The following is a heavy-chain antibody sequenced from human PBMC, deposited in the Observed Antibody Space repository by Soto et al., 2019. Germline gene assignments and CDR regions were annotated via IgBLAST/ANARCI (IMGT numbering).Heavy chain of an antibody. CDR2: LSNTGRRT. J-gene: IGHJ4*02. CDR1: VFPFGANA. D-gene: IGHD1-26*01. CDR3: ATEMGATQGPFDN. V-gene: IGHV3-23*01. Sequence: PGGSLRLSCVVSVFPFGANAMSWVRQAPGKGLEWVSGLSNTGRRTSYADSVKGRFNISRDNSENTVYLQMNSPRVEDTAVYYCATEMGATQGPFDNWGQGTLVTVSS.